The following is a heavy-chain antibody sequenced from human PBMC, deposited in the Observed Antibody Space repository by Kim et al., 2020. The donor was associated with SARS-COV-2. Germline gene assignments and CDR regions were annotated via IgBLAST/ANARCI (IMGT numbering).Heavy chain of an antibody. Sequence: GGSLRLSCAASGFTFSSYAMHWVRQAPGKGLEWVAVIWYDGSNKYYADSVKGRFTISRDNSKNTLYLQMNSLRAEDTAVYYCAKEILWFGELLDGMDVWGQGTTVTVSS. CDR3: AKEILWFGELLDGMDV. D-gene: IGHD3-10*01. CDR2: IWYDGSNK. CDR1: GFTFSSYA. J-gene: IGHJ6*02. V-gene: IGHV3-33*06.